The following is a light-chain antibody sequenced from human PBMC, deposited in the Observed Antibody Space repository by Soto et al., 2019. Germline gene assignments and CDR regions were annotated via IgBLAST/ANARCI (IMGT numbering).Light chain of an antibody. CDR3: QQYNTWPRT. J-gene: IGKJ2*01. Sequence: EIVMTQSPASLSVFPGERATLSCRASQSVSGNLAWYQQKPGQAPRLLIYGASARATGIPARFSGSGSGTESTLTINSLQSEDFAVYYCQQYNTWPRTFGQGTKLEIK. CDR2: GAS. V-gene: IGKV3-15*01. CDR1: QSVSGN.